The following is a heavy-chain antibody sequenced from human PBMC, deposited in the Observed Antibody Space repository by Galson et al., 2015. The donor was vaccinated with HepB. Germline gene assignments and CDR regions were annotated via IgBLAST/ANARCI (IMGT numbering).Heavy chain of an antibody. V-gene: IGHV1-18*04. Sequence: SVKVSCKASGYTLIRHGVSWVRQAPGQGLEWMGWISAYNGDTNIAPNVQGRLTLTADSSTDTAYMELRGLRSDDTAVYYCARDVPARSGVVPFYYFYAMDLWGQGTTVTVSS. CDR3: ARDVPARSGVVPFYYFYAMDL. CDR2: ISAYNGDT. D-gene: IGHD2-2*01. J-gene: IGHJ6*02. CDR1: GYTLIRHG.